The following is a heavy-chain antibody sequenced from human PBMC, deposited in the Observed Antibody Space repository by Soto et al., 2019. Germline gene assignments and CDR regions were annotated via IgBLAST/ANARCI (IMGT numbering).Heavy chain of an antibody. CDR1: GFTFSSYG. J-gene: IGHJ4*02. CDR3: ARDGIVVVPAAENYYFDY. Sequence: QVQLVESGGGVVQPGRSLRLSCAASGFTFSSYGMHWVRQAPGKGLEWVAFIWYDGSNKYYADSVKGRFTISRDNSKNTLYLQMNSLRAEDTAVYYCARDGIVVVPAAENYYFDYWGQGTLVTVSS. CDR2: IWYDGSNK. D-gene: IGHD2-2*01. V-gene: IGHV3-33*01.